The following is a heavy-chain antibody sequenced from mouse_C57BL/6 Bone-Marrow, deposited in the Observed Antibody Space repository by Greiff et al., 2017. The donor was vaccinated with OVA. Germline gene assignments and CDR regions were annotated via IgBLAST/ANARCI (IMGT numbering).Heavy chain of an antibody. D-gene: IGHD1-1*01. Sequence: EVKLMESGGDLVKPGGSLKLSCAASGFTFSSYGMSWVRPTPDKRLEWVATISSGGSYTYYPDSVQGRFTISRDNAKNTLYLQMSSLKSEYTAMYYCAREWAYYYGSGLAWFAYGGQGNVATVTA. CDR2: ISSGGSYT. J-gene: IGHJ3*01. V-gene: IGHV5-6*01. CDR3: AREWAYYYGSGLAWFAY. CDR1: GFTFSSYG.